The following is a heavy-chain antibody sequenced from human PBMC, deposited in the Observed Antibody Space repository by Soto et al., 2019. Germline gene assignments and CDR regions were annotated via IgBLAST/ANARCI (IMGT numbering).Heavy chain of an antibody. CDR3: ASLDGTLVRGGRSSPYEMDV. V-gene: IGHV1-69*01. CDR2: IIPTFGTG. D-gene: IGHD3-10*01. CDR1: GGTFNNYA. Sequence: QVLLVQSGPEVKKPGSSVKVSCKASGGTFNNYAINWVRQAPGKGLEWMGGIIPTFGTGNHAQKFQGRDTITADESTTTTYMELNSLRSADTAIYYCASLDGTLVRGGRSSPYEMDVWGQGTTVIVSS. J-gene: IGHJ6*02.